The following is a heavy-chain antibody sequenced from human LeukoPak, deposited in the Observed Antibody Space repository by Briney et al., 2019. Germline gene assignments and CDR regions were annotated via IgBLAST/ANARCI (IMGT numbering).Heavy chain of an antibody. CDR3: ARDQCSGGSCYSSYYYGMDV. CDR2: IYYSGST. Sequence: PSETLSLTCTVSGGSISSYYWSWIRQPPGKGLEWIGYIYYSGSTNYNPSLKSRVTISVDTSKNQFSLKLSSVTAADTAVYYCARDQCSGGSCYSSYYYGMDVWGQGTTVTVSS. J-gene: IGHJ6*02. D-gene: IGHD2-15*01. CDR1: GGSISSYY. V-gene: IGHV4-59*01.